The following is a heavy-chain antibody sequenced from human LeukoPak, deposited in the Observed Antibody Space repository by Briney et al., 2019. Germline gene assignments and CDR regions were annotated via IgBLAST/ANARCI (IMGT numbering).Heavy chain of an antibody. Sequence: ASVKVSCKASGGTFSSYAISWVRQAPGQGLEWMGGIIPIFGTANYAQKFQGRVTITADKSTSTAYMDLRSLRSDDTAVYYCARKGGGITPLFDYWGQGTLVTVSS. CDR2: IIPIFGTA. CDR1: GGTFSSYA. D-gene: IGHD1-7*01. J-gene: IGHJ4*02. V-gene: IGHV1-69*06. CDR3: ARKGGGITPLFDY.